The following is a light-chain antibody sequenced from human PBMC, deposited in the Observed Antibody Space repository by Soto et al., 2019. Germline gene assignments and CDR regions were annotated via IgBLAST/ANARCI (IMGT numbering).Light chain of an antibody. J-gene: IGLJ1*01. CDR3: SSYTTTGTYV. CDR2: DVS. CDR1: NSDVGGYNY. V-gene: IGLV2-14*01. Sequence: QSVLTQPASVSGSPGQSITISCTGTNSDVGGYNYVSWFQQYPGKAPKLMIYDVSTRPSGVSNRFSGSKSGNTASLTISGLQAEDEADYYCSSYTTTGTYVFGTGTKLTVL.